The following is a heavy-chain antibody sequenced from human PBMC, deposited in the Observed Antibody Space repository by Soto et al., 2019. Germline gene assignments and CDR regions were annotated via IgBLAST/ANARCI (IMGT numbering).Heavy chain of an antibody. CDR3: ARDSIASRPQYFLH. J-gene: IGHJ1*01. V-gene: IGHV3-48*01. CDR1: GFTFSSYS. D-gene: IGHD6-6*01. Sequence: VGSLRLSCAASGFTFSSYSMNWVRQAPGKGLEWVSYISSSSNSIYYADSVKGRFTISRDNAKNSLFLQMNSLRAEDTAVYYCARDSIASRPQYFLHWGQGTPVTVSS. CDR2: ISSSSNSI.